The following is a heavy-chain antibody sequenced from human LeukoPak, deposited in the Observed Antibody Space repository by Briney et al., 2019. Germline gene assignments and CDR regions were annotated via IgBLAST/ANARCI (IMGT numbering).Heavy chain of an antibody. V-gene: IGHV3-23*01. J-gene: IGHJ4*02. D-gene: IGHD1-26*01. CDR3: AKNRGGGNFPFDY. Sequence: QSGGSLRLSCAASGFTFSSYAMTWVRQAPGKGLEWVSGISGSGGSTYYTDSVKGRFTISRDNSKNTLYLQMNSLRAEDTAVYYCAKNRGGGNFPFDYWGQGTLVTVSS. CDR2: ISGSGGST. CDR1: GFTFSSYA.